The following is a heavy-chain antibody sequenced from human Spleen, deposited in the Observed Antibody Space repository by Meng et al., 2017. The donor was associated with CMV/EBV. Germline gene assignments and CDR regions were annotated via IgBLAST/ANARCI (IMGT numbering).Heavy chain of an antibody. J-gene: IGHJ6*02. V-gene: IGHV3-20*04. Sequence: GESLKISCAASGFTFDDYGMSWVRQVPGKGLEWVSGINWNGGRTGYADSVKGRFTISRDNAKNSLYLQMNSLRAQDTAVYYCAKGLLQYSSSWYRVEPNYYYYGMDVWGQGTTVTVSS. CDR3: AKGLLQYSSSWYRVEPNYYYYGMDV. D-gene: IGHD6-13*01. CDR1: GFTFDDYG. CDR2: INWNGGRT.